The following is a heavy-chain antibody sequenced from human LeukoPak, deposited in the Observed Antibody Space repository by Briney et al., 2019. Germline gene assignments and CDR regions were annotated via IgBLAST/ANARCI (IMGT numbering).Heavy chain of an antibody. Sequence: ASVKVSCKASGGTFSSYAISWVRQAPGQGLEWMGGIIPIFGTANYAQKFQGRVTITADESTSTAYMELSSLRSEDTAVYYCARETYDSSGYYYVVGDYWGQGTLVTVSS. V-gene: IGHV1-69*13. CDR2: IIPIFGTA. CDR3: ARETYDSSGYYYVVGDY. J-gene: IGHJ4*02. D-gene: IGHD3-22*01. CDR1: GGTFSSYA.